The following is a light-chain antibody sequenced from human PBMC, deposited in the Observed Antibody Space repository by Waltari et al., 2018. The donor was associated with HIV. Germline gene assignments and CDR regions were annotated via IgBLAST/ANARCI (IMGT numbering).Light chain of an antibody. CDR3: QQYNNWPYS. J-gene: IGKJ2*03. Sequence: EIVMTQSPATLSVSPGERATLSCRASQSVSSNLAWYQQQPGQAPRLLIYGASTRATGIPARFSGSGSATEFTLTISSLQSEDFAVYYCQQYNNWPYSFGQGTKLEIK. V-gene: IGKV3-15*01. CDR1: QSVSSN. CDR2: GAS.